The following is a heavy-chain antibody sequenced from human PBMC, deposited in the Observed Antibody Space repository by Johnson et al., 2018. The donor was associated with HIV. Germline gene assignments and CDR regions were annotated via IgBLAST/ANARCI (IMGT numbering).Heavy chain of an antibody. CDR2: IKQDGSEK. Sequence: VQLVESGGGLVQPGGSLRLSCAASGFSFSNYWMTWVRQAPGKGLEWVANIKQDGSEKYYVDSVKGRFTISRDNAKNSLYLQMNSLRAEDTAVYYCASPYYYDSSGRDAFDIWGQGTMVTVSS. V-gene: IGHV3-7*02. D-gene: IGHD3-22*01. J-gene: IGHJ3*02. CDR3: ASPYYYDSSGRDAFDI. CDR1: GFSFSNYW.